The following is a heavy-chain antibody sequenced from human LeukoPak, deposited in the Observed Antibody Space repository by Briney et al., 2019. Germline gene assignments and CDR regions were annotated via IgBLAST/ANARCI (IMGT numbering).Heavy chain of an antibody. J-gene: IGHJ5*02. V-gene: IGHV4-59*01. CDR3: ARAGGSSSWYVDWFDP. CDR2: IYYSGST. CDR1: GGSISSYY. Sequence: SETLSLICTVSGGSISSYYWSWIRQPPGKGLEWIGYIYYSGSTNYNPSLKSRVTISVDTSKNQFSLKLSSVTAADTAVYYCARAGGSSSWYVDWFDPWGQGTLVTVSS. D-gene: IGHD6-13*01.